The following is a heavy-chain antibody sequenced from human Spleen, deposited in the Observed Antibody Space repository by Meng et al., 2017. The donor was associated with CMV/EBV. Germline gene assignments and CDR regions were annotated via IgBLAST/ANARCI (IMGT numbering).Heavy chain of an antibody. CDR3: ARIRYGLNVFDL. CDR2: FSNYNGNT. D-gene: IGHD5-18*01. V-gene: IGHV1-18*01. CDR1: GYPFTHYG. Sequence: CKASGYPFTHYGITWVRQAPGQGLEWMGWFSNYNGNTNYAQHLQGRVTMTTDTSSNTAYMELRSLRSDDTAVYYCARIRYGLNVFDLWGQGTLVTVSS. J-gene: IGHJ4*02.